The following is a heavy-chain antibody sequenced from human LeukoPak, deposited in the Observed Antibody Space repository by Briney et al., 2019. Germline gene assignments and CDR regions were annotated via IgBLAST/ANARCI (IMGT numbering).Heavy chain of an antibody. CDR3: ARDHMAAAGTDLVYYYYYMDV. D-gene: IGHD6-13*01. J-gene: IGHJ6*03. Sequence: GASVKVSCKASGYTFTSYYMHWVRQAPGQGLEWMGGIIPIFGTANDAQKFQGRVTITADKSTSTAYMELSSLRSEDTAMYYCARDHMAAAGTDLVYYYYYMDVWGKGTTVTISS. V-gene: IGHV1-69*06. CDR1: GYTFTSYY. CDR2: IIPIFGTA.